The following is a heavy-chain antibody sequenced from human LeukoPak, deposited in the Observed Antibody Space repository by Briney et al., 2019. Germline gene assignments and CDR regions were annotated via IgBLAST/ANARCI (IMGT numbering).Heavy chain of an antibody. D-gene: IGHD3-10*01. V-gene: IGHV4-59*01. CDR1: GGSISSYY. CDR2: IYYSGNT. CDR3: ARVEEGYGSGRRENYYYYYMDV. Sequence: PSETLSLTCTVSGGSISSYYWSWIRQPPGKGLEWIGYIYYSGNTNYNPSLKSRVTISVDTSKNQFSLKLASVTAADTAVYYCARVEEGYGSGRRENYYYYYMDVWGKGTTVTISS. J-gene: IGHJ6*03.